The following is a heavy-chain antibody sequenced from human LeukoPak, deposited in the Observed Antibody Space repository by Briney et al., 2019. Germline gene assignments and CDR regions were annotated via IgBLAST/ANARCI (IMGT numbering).Heavy chain of an antibody. D-gene: IGHD2/OR15-2a*01. CDR2: IFHSGTT. Sequence: SETLSLTCTVSGYSISSDYYWGWIRQSPRKGLEWIGSIFHSGTTYYNPSLKSRVTISIDTSKNHFSLWLTSVTAADTAVYYCARAGTTVYYYYYMDVWGKGTTVTVSS. V-gene: IGHV4-38-2*02. CDR1: GYSISSDYY. CDR3: ARAGTTVYYYYYMDV. J-gene: IGHJ6*03.